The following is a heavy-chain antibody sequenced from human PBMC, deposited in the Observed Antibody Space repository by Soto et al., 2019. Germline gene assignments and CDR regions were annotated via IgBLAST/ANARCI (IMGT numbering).Heavy chain of an antibody. V-gene: IGHV3-21*05. CDR2: ISSSRSSI. Sequence: PGGSLRLSCAASGFTFSWYNMYWVREAPGKGLEWVSYISSSRSSIYYADSVKGRSTISRDNAKNSLYLQMNSLRAEDTAVYYCARLEAAMAREKKRHYYYEMDVWGQGTTVTVSS. CDR1: GFTFSWYN. J-gene: IGHJ6*02. CDR3: ARLEAAMAREKKRHYYYEMDV. D-gene: IGHD5-18*01.